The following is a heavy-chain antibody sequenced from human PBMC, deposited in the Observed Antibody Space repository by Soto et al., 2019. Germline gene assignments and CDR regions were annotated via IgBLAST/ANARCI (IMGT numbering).Heavy chain of an antibody. CDR1: GDSVSSNSAA. V-gene: IGHV6-1*01. CDR2: TYYRSKWYN. J-gene: IGHJ2*01. Sequence: KQSQTLSLTSAIPGDSVSSNSAAWNWIRQSPSSGLEWLGRTYYRSKWYNEYAVSVKSRITINPDISKNQFSLQLNSVTPEDTAVYYCARDRLRESDWYFDLWGRGTLVTVSS. CDR3: ARDRLRESDWYFDL.